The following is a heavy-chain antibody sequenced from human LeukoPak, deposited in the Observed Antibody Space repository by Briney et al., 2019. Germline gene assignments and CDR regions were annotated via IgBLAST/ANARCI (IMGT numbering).Heavy chain of an antibody. CDR1: GFTFSSYW. V-gene: IGHV3-21*01. CDR3: AKPHCSSTSCYPTYYYYYGMDV. CDR2: ISSSSSYI. D-gene: IGHD2-2*01. Sequence: PGGSLRLSCAASGFTFSSYWMSWVRQAPGKGLEWVSSISSSSSYIYYADSVKGRFTISRDNAKNSLYLQMNSLRAEDTAVYYCAKPHCSSTSCYPTYYYYYGMDVWGQGTTVTVSS. J-gene: IGHJ6*02.